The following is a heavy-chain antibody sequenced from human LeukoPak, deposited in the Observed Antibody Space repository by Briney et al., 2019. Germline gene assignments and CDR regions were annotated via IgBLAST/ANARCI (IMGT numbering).Heavy chain of an antibody. CDR3: ARLPTSLYYFDSRVDAFDI. D-gene: IGHD3-22*01. Sequence: GESLKISCKGSGYSFTSYWFGWVRQMPGKGLEWMGIIYPGDSDTRYSPSFQGQVTISADKSISTAYLQWSSLKASDTAMYYCARLPTSLYYFDSRVDAFDIWGQGTMVTVSS. CDR2: IYPGDSDT. V-gene: IGHV5-51*01. CDR1: GYSFTSYW. J-gene: IGHJ3*02.